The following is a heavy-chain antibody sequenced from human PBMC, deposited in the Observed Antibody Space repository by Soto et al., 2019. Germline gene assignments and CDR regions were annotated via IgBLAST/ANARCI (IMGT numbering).Heavy chain of an antibody. D-gene: IGHD6-25*01. CDR1: GFTFSSYS. Sequence: GGSLRLSCAASGFTFSSYSMNWVRQAPGKGLEWVSSISSSSSYIYYADSVKGRFTISRDNAKNSLYLQMNSLRAEDTAVYYCARALIAANWFAPWGQGTLVTVSS. V-gene: IGHV3-21*01. J-gene: IGHJ5*02. CDR3: ARALIAANWFAP. CDR2: ISSSSSYI.